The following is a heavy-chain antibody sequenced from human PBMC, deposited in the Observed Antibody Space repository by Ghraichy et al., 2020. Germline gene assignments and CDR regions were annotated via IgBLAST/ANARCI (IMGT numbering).Heavy chain of an antibody. J-gene: IGHJ6*02. CDR2: IRYSGVTDSAST. Sequence: SETLSLTCTVSGGFISNYYWTWVRQSPGKGLEWIGYIRYSGVTDSASTNYNPSLNSRVIMLVDMSKNQFSLKLSSVTAADTAVYYCARSGLDGNYFDYYYYARDVWGQGTTVSVSS. V-gene: IGHV4-59*08. D-gene: IGHD3-22*01. CDR3: ARSGLDGNYFDYYYYARDV. CDR1: GGFISNYY.